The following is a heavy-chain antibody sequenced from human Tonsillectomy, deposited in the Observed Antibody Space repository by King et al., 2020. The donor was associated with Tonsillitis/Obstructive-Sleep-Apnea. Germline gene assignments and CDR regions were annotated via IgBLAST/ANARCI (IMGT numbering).Heavy chain of an antibody. D-gene: IGHD4-17*01. CDR3: ARGNQYGDYEAWFDP. CDR1: GYTFTSYY. Sequence: QLVQSGAEVKKPGASVKVSCKASGYTFTSYYMHWVRQAPGQGLEWMGIINPSGGSTTYGQKFQGRVTMTRDTSTSTVYMELRSLRSEDTAVYYCARGNQYGDYEAWFDPWGQGTLV. J-gene: IGHJ5*02. CDR2: INPSGGST. V-gene: IGHV1-46*01.